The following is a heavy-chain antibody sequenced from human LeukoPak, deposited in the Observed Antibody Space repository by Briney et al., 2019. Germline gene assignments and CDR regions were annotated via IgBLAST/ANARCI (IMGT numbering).Heavy chain of an antibody. J-gene: IGHJ6*02. Sequence: GESLKISCKGSGYSFTSYWISWVRQMPGKGLEWMGTIDPSDSYTNYSPSFQGHVTISADKSTSTAYLQWSSLKASDTAMYYCARRVAMGAVAGTNYYYYGMDVWGQGTTVTVSS. CDR2: IDPSDSYT. D-gene: IGHD6-19*01. V-gene: IGHV5-10-1*01. CDR1: GYSFTSYW. CDR3: ARRVAMGAVAGTNYYYYGMDV.